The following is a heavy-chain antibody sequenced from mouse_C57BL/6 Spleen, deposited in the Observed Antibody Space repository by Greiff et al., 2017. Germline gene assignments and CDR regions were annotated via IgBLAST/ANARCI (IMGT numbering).Heavy chain of an antibody. D-gene: IGHD3-3*01. CDR1: GYSFTGYY. J-gene: IGHJ2*01. CDR3: ARKRAGTFDY. CDR2: INPSTGGT. V-gene: IGHV1-42*01. Sequence: EVQLKESGPELVKPGASVKISCKASGYSFTGYYMNWVKQSPEKSLEWIGEINPSTGGTTYNQKFKAKATLTVDKSYSTAYMRLKSLTSEDSAVYYCARKRAGTFDYWGQGTTVTVSS.